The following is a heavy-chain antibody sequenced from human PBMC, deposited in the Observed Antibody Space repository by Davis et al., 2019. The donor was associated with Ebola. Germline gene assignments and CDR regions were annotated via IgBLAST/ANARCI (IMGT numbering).Heavy chain of an antibody. V-gene: IGHV1-3*01. CDR1: GNTFTSYT. Sequence: AASVKVSCKASGNTFTSYTMHWVRQAPGQRLEWMGWINAGNGNTKYSQKFQGRVTITRDTSASTAYMELSSLRSEDTAVFYCARENRDNWNNGYFDSWGQGTLVTVSS. CDR2: INAGNGNT. CDR3: ARENRDNWNNGYFDS. J-gene: IGHJ4*02. D-gene: IGHD1/OR15-1a*01.